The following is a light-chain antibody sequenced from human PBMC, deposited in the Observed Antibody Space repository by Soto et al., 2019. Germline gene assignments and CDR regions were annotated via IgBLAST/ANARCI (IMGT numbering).Light chain of an antibody. J-gene: IGLJ2*01. CDR3: AAWDDSLNGVV. CDR2: SNN. CDR1: SSNIGSNT. Sequence: QSGLTQPRSASETPGHRVTISCSESSSNIGSNTVNWYQQLPGTAPKLLIYSNNQRPSGVPDRFSGSKSGTSASLAISGLQSEDGADYYCAAWDDSLNGVVFGGGTKVTVL. V-gene: IGLV1-44*01.